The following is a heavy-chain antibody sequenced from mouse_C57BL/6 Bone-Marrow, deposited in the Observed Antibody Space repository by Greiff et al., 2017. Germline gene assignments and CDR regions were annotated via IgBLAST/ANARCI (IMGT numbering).Heavy chain of an antibody. J-gene: IGHJ3*01. CDR2: IDPSDGYT. V-gene: IGHV1-50*01. CDR1: GYTFTSSW. D-gene: IGHD2-4*01. Sequence: QVQLQQSGAELVKPGASVKMSCKASGYTFTSSWMQWVKQRPGKGLEWIGEIDPSDGYTNYNQKFKGKATLTVDTSSSTAYMQLSSLTSEDSAVYYCVSYDYGGTWFAYWGQGTLVTVSA. CDR3: VSYDYGGTWFAY.